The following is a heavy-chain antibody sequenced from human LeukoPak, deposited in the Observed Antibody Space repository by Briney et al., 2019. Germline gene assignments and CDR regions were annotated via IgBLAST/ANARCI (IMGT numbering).Heavy chain of an antibody. CDR3: GRENGHTYGYIFFDY. CDR1: GSTFSSYS. J-gene: IGHJ4*02. V-gene: IGHV3-21*04. D-gene: IGHD5-18*01. Sequence: GGSLRLSCAASGSTFSSYSMNWVRQAPGKGLEWVSSISSSSSYIYYADSVKGRFIISRDNSKNTLYLQMNSLRVEDTAVYFCGRENGHTYGYIFFDYWGQGSLVTVS. CDR2: ISSSSSYI.